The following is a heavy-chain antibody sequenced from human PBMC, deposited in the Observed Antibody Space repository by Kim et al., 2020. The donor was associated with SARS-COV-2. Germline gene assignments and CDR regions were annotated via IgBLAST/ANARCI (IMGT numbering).Heavy chain of an antibody. Sequence: GGSLRLSCAASGFTFSSYEMNWVRQAPGKGLEWVSYISSSGSTIYYADSVKGRFTISRDNAKNSLYLQMNSLRAEDTAVYYCARESITMVRGVIINYFDYWGQGTLVTVSS. CDR1: GFTFSSYE. CDR2: ISSSGSTI. CDR3: ARESITMVRGVIINYFDY. J-gene: IGHJ4*02. D-gene: IGHD3-10*01. V-gene: IGHV3-48*03.